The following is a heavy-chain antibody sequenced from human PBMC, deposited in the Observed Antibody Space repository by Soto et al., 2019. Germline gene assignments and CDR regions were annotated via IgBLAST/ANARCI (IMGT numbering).Heavy chain of an antibody. CDR3: ARDDDYGDYVHHRSDYYYGMDV. Sequence: GASVKVSCKASGYTFTSYGISWVRQAPGQGLEWMGWISAYNGNTNYAQKLQGRVTMTTDTSTSTAYMELRSLRSDDTAAYYCARDDDYGDYVHHRSDYYYGMDVWGQGTTVTVSS. V-gene: IGHV1-18*01. CDR2: ISAYNGNT. D-gene: IGHD4-17*01. J-gene: IGHJ6*02. CDR1: GYTFTSYG.